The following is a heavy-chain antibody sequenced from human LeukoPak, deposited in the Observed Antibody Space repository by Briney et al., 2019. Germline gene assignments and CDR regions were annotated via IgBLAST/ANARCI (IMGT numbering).Heavy chain of an antibody. V-gene: IGHV4-34*01. J-gene: IGHJ4*02. CDR1: GGSFSGYY. CDR3: AVEVTHTFSFDF. D-gene: IGHD2-21*02. Sequence: PSETLSLTCAVSGGSFSGYYWSWIRQPPGKGLEWIGEINHSGSTNYNPSLKSGVTISVDKTTNQFYLKLSTVTAADTAVYYCAVEVTHTFSFDFGGQGTLVSVSS. CDR2: INHSGST.